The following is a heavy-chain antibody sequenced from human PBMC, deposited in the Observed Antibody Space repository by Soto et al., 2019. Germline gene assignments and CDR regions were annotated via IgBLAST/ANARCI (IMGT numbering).Heavy chain of an antibody. CDR3: ARDVRLYYYDSSDMNWFDP. CDR1: GGTFSSYA. D-gene: IGHD3-22*01. V-gene: IGHV1-69*01. Sequence: QVQLVQSGAEVKKPGSSVKVSCTASGGTFSSYAISWVRQAPGQGLEWMGGIIPIFGTANYAQKFQGRVTITADESTSTAYMELSSLRSEDTAVYYCARDVRLYYYDSSDMNWFDPWGQGTLVTVSS. CDR2: IIPIFGTA. J-gene: IGHJ5*02.